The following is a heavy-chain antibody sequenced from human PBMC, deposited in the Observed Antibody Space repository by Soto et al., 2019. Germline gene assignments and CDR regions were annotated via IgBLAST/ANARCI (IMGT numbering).Heavy chain of an antibody. J-gene: IGHJ4*02. D-gene: IGHD3-10*01. CDR2: ISGSGGST. CDR3: AKFADPYYYGSGSYYNIASYYFDY. Sequence: PGGSLRLSCAASGFTFSSYAMSWVRQAPGKGLEWVSAISGSGGSTYYADSVKGRFTISRDNSKNTLYLQMNSLRAEDTAVYYCAKFADPYYYGSGSYYNIASYYFDYWGQGTLVTVSS. V-gene: IGHV3-23*01. CDR1: GFTFSSYA.